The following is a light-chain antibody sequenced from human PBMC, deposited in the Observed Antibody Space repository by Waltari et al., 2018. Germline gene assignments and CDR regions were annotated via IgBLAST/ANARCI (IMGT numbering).Light chain of an antibody. CDR1: QSVSSN. J-gene: IGKJ1*01. CDR2: VAS. V-gene: IGKV3-15*01. Sequence: EIVMTQSPATLSVSPGERATLSCRASQSVSSNLAWYQQKPGQAPRLLIYVASTRATGIPAMFSGSGSGTEFTLTISSMQSEDFAVYYCQQYNNWPPTFGQGTKVEIK. CDR3: QQYNNWPPT.